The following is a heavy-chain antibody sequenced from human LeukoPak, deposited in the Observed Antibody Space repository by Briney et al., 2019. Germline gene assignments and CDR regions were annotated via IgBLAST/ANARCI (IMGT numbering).Heavy chain of an antibody. CDR3: ARDSPIPTTVIVPYYYYGMDV. Sequence: ASVKVSCKASGYTFTSYAMHWVRQAPGQRLEWMGWINAGNGNTKYSQKFQGRVTITRDTSASTAYMELRSLRSDDTAVYYCARDSPIPTTVIVPYYYYGMDVWGQGTTVTVSS. D-gene: IGHD4-17*01. CDR1: GYTFTSYA. CDR2: INAGNGNT. V-gene: IGHV1-3*01. J-gene: IGHJ6*02.